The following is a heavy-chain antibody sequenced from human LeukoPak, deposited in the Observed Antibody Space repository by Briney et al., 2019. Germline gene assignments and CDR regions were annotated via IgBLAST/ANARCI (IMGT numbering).Heavy chain of an antibody. V-gene: IGHV4-39*01. J-gene: IGHJ5*02. CDR2: IYYSGST. CDR3: ASTPNWFDP. CDR1: GGSISSSSYY. Sequence: SEALSLTCTVSGGSISSSSYYWGWTRQPPGRGLEWIGSIYYSGSTYYNPSLKSRVTISVDTSKNQFSLKLSSVTAADTAVYYCASTPNWFDPWGQGTLVTVSS.